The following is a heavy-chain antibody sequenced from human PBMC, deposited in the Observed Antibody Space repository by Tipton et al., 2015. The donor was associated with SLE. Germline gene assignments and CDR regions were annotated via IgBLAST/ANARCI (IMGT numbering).Heavy chain of an antibody. CDR3: ARQGTGWYFDY. CDR2: IYYSGST. Sequence: TLSLTCTVSGGSISSSSYYWGWIRQPPGKGLEWIGSIYYSGSTYYNPSLKSRVTMSVDTSKNQFFLNLSSVTAADTSVYFCARQGTGWYFDYWGQGMLVTVSS. D-gene: IGHD1-1*01. J-gene: IGHJ4*02. CDR1: GGSISSSSYY. V-gene: IGHV4-39*01.